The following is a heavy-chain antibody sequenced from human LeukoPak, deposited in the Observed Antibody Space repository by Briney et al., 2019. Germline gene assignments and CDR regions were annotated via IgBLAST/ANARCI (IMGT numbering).Heavy chain of an antibody. CDR1: GFTFDNYA. Sequence: PGGSLRLSCTASGFTFDNYAMSWVRQAPGQGLEWVSAISGSGASTYYADSVKGRFTISRDNSKNTLYLQMNSLTAEDTAVYYCAKDSGWLLPLDYWGQGTLVTVSS. CDR3: AKDSGWLLPLDY. V-gene: IGHV3-23*01. D-gene: IGHD3-22*01. CDR2: ISGSGAST. J-gene: IGHJ4*02.